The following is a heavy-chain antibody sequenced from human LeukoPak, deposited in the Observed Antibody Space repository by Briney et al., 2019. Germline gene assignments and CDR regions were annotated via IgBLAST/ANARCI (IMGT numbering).Heavy chain of an antibody. CDR3: ASSHDSSGYFSLRDNWFDP. J-gene: IGHJ5*02. CDR2: IWYDGSNK. CDR1: GFTFSSYG. Sequence: PGGSLRLSCAASGFTFSSYGMHWVRQAPGKGLEWVAVIWYDGSNKYYADSVKGRFTISRDNSKNTLYLQMNSLRAEDTAVYYCASSHDSSGYFSLRDNWFDPWGQGTLVTVSS. V-gene: IGHV3-33*08. D-gene: IGHD3-22*01.